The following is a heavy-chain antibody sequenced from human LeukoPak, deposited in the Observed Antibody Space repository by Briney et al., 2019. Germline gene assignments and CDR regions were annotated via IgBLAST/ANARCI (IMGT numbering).Heavy chain of an antibody. Sequence: GGSLRLSCAVSGFSLSNAWMNWVRHAPGKGMGLVSSISIGSSYIYYADSVNGRSTISRDDAKNSLYLQMNSSRPEEPAVVYCARETFYYDSSHYSLPECFDYWGQGTLVTVSS. CDR2: ISIGSSYI. CDR3: ARETFYYDSSHYSLPECFDY. CDR1: GFSLSNAW. V-gene: IGHV3-21*01. D-gene: IGHD3-22*01. J-gene: IGHJ4*02.